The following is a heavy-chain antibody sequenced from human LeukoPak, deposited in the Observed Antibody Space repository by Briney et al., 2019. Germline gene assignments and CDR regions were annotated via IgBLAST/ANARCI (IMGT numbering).Heavy chain of an antibody. CDR2: IWYDGSNK. J-gene: IGHJ3*02. CDR3: ARDGVAGARDI. D-gene: IGHD6-13*01. Sequence: GGSLRLSCAASGFTFSSYGMHWVRQAPGKGLEWVAVIWYDGSNKYYADSVKGRFTISRDNSKNTLYLQMNSLRAEDTAVYYCARDGVAGARDIWGQGTMVTVSS. CDR1: GFTFSSYG. V-gene: IGHV3-33*01.